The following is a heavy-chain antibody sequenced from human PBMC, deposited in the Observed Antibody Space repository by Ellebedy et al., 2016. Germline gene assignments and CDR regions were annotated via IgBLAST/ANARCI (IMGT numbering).Heavy chain of an antibody. V-gene: IGHV5-51*01. CDR2: IYPRDSDT. J-gene: IGHJ6*04. CDR3: ATYGGLDV. D-gene: IGHD2-21*01. CDR1: GYSFSNYW. Sequence: KVSXXASGYSFSNYWIGWVRQMPGKGLEWMGVIYPRDSDTRYSQSFKGHIIISADTSSSTAYLQWTSLKASDSAVYYCATYGGLDVWGKGTTVTVSS.